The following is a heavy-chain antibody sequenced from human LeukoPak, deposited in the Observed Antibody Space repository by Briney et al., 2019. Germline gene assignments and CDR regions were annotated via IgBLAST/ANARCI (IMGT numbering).Heavy chain of an antibody. D-gene: IGHD3-3*01. V-gene: IGHV3-9*01. J-gene: IGHJ6*02. CDR1: GFTFDDYA. Sequence: GRSLRLSCAASGFTFDDYAMHWVRQAPGKGLERVSGITWNSGSIAYADSVKGRYTISRDNAKNSLYLQMNSLRAEDTALYYCAKGITIFGVVINGMDVWGQGTTVTVSS. CDR3: AKGITIFGVVINGMDV. CDR2: ITWNSGSI.